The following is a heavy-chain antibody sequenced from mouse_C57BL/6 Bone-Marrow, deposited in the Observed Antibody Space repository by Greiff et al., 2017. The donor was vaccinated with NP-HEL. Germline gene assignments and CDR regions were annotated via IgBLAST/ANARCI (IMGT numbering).Heavy chain of an antibody. CDR1: GYTFTSYW. D-gene: IGHD1-1*01. Sequence: QVHVKQPGAELVKPGASVKLSCKASGYTFTSYWMHWVKQRPGQGLEWIGMIHPNSGSTNYNEKFKSKATLTVDKSSSTAYMQLSSLTSEDSAVYYCARRGIYYYGSSYGYFDVWGTGTTVTVSS. V-gene: IGHV1-64*01. CDR3: ARRGIYYYGSSYGYFDV. J-gene: IGHJ1*03. CDR2: IHPNSGST.